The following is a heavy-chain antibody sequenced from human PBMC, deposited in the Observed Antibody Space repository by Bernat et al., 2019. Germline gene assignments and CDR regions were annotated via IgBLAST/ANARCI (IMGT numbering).Heavy chain of an antibody. CDR2: ISSSSSYT. Sequence: VQLVESGGGVVQPGGSLRLSCAASGFTFDDYAMHWVRQAPGKGLEWVSYISSSSSYTNYADSVKGRFTISRDNAKNSLYLQMNSLRAEDTAVYYCARRSRVSGVVIYDYYYYMDVWGKGTTVTVSS. D-gene: IGHD3-3*01. J-gene: IGHJ6*03. CDR1: GFTFDDYA. CDR3: ARRSRVSGVVIYDYYYYMDV. V-gene: IGHV3-11*05.